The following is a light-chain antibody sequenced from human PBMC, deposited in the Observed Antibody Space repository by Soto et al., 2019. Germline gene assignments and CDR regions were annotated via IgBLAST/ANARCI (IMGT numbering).Light chain of an antibody. CDR2: AAS. CDR1: QGIRDD. CDR3: LQDYDYPYT. Sequence: AIQMTQSPSSLSASVGDRVTITCRASQGIRDDLAWYQQRPGKAPKLLIYAASNLQSGVPSRFSGSGSGTDFTLIISSLQPEEFATYYCLQDYDYPYTFGQGTKLEIK. J-gene: IGKJ2*01. V-gene: IGKV1-6*01.